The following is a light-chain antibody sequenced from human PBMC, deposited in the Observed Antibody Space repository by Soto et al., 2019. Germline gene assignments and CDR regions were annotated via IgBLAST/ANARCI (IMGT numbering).Light chain of an antibody. J-gene: IGKJ2*01. CDR2: KAS. CDR1: QDVSQW. Sequence: DIHMTQSPSTLSASVGDTVTITCRASQDVSQWLAWYQERPGKPPKLLIYKASSLERGVPSRFRGRGSETEFTLTIRDLQPDDFATSYCQHYASYPYTFGQGTRLEIK. CDR3: QHYASYPYT. V-gene: IGKV1-5*03.